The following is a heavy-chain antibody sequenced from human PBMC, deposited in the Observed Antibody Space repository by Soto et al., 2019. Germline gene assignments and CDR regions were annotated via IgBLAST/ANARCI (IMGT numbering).Heavy chain of an antibody. V-gene: IGHV4-31*03. CDR2: IYYTGST. CDR3: ARDGRADGFFQH. CDR1: GGSISSGGYY. J-gene: IGHJ1*01. Sequence: SETLSLTCTVSGGSISSGGYYWSWIRQHPGKGLEWIGYIYYTGSTYYNPSLKSRVTISVDTSKSQLSLRLSSVTAADTAVYFCARDGRADGFFQHWGQGALVTVSS.